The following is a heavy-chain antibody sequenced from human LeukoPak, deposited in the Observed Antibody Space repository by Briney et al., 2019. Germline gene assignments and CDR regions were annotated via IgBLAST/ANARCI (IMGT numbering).Heavy chain of an antibody. J-gene: IGHJ1*01. CDR3: ARGPYYDSSGYPAEYFQH. CDR1: GYTFTAYY. D-gene: IGHD3-22*01. Sequence: GASVKVSCKASGYTFTAYYMHWVRQAPGQGLEWMGWINPNSGGTNYAQKFQGRVTMTRDTSIGTAYMELSRLRSDDTAVYYCARGPYYDSSGYPAEYFQHWGQGTLVTVSS. V-gene: IGHV1-2*02. CDR2: INPNSGGT.